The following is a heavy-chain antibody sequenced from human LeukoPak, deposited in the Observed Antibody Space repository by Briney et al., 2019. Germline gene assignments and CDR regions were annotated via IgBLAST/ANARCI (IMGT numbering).Heavy chain of an antibody. J-gene: IGHJ3*02. Sequence: PGGSLRLSCAASGFTVRSNYISWVRQAPGKGLEWVSVIYADGDTYYANSVKGRFTISRDNSKNTLYFQMNSLRAEGTAVYFRARVGIVAVGRGNAFDIWGQGSMVTVSP. D-gene: IGHD6-25*01. CDR3: ARVGIVAVGRGNAFDI. V-gene: IGHV3-66*01. CDR2: IYADGDT. CDR1: GFTVRSNY.